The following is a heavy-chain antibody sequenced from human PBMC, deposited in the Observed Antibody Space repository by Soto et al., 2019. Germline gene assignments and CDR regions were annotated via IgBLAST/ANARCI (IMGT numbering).Heavy chain of an antibody. CDR3: ASWNDFWSGYGH. CDR2: MYHSGGA. D-gene: IGHD3-3*01. J-gene: IGHJ4*02. V-gene: IGHV4-4*02. CDR1: DGSISSYDW. Sequence: SETLSLTCVVSDGSISSYDWWTWVRQPPGKGLEWIGKMYHSGGADYSPSLKSRVTISADSSKNHFSLRLTGVTAADTAVYYCASWNDFWSGYGHWGQGTLVTVSS.